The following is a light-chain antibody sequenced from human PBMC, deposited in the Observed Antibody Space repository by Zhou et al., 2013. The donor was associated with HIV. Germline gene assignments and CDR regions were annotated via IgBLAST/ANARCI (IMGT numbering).Light chain of an antibody. Sequence: IQLTQSPSSLSASVGDRVTITCRASQGISSALAWYQQKPGKAPQLLVYAATTLQSGVPSRFSGAGAGTENTLTISSLQPEDIATYYCQQYDTLQFTFGPGTKVDIK. V-gene: IGKV1-NL1*01. J-gene: IGKJ3*01. CDR3: QQYDTLQFT. CDR1: QGISSA. CDR2: AAT.